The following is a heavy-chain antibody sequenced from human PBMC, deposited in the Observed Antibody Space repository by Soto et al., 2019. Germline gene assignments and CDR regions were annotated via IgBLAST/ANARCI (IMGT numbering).Heavy chain of an antibody. J-gene: IGHJ4*02. Sequence: QVQLQESGPGLVKPSGTLSLTCAVSGGSISTSNWWSWVRQPPGKGLEWIGKVYHSGSTNYNLSFLSQVAMSVDKSTNKFSTKLNSVTAADTALYYCARTSTSGTRCDYWGQGSLVTVSS. CDR1: GGSISTSNW. CDR2: VYHSGST. CDR3: ARTSTSGTRCDY. V-gene: IGHV4-4*02. D-gene: IGHD1-1*01.